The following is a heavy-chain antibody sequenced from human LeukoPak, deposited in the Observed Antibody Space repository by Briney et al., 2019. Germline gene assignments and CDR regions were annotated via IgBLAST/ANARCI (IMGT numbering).Heavy chain of an antibody. CDR1: GFTFSSYA. CDR2: ISGSGGST. CDR3: AKFGSNSGSYGEPYYFDY. D-gene: IGHD1-26*01. V-gene: IGHV3-23*01. J-gene: IGHJ4*02. Sequence: GGSLRLSCAASGFTFSSYAMSWVRQAPGEGLEWVSAISGSGGSTYYADSVKGRFTISRDNSKNTLYLQMNSLRAEDTAVYYCAKFGSNSGSYGEPYYFDYWGQGTLVTVSS.